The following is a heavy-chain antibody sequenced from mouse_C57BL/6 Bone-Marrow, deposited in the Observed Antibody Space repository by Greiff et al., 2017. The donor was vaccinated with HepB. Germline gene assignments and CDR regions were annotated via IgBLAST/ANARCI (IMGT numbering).Heavy chain of an antibody. Sequence: EVKLVESGGDLVKPGGSLKLSCAASGFTFSSYGMSWVRQTPDKRLEWVATISSGGSYNYYPDSVKGRVTISRDNAKNNLYLQMSSLTSEDTAMYYCARHIYYYGSSLDYWGQGTTLTVSS. CDR2: ISSGGSYN. J-gene: IGHJ2*01. CDR3: ARHIYYYGSSLDY. D-gene: IGHD1-1*01. CDR1: GFTFSSYG. V-gene: IGHV5-6*01.